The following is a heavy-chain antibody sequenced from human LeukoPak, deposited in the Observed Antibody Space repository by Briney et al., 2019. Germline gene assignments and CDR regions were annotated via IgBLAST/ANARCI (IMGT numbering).Heavy chain of an antibody. CDR2: IRYDGSDK. D-gene: IGHD2-2*01. CDR3: AKDWRPRRVVPAAYFDY. CDR1: GFTFSGYG. Sequence: GGSLRLSCAASGFTFSGYGMHWVRQAPGKGLEWVAFIRYDGSDKYYADSVKGRFTISRDNSKNTLYLQMNSLRAEDTAVYYCAKDWRPRRVVPAAYFDYWGQGTLVTVSS. V-gene: IGHV3-30*02. J-gene: IGHJ4*02.